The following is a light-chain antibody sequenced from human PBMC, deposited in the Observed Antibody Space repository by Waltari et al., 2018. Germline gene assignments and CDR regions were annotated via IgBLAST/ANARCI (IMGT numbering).Light chain of an antibody. Sequence: VVLTQSPGTLSLSPGERATLSCRASQSVSKYFAWYQQRPGQAPRLLIYAASTRATGIPDRFSGSGSGTDFSLTISRLEPEDFAVYYCQNHERLPATFGQGTKVEIK. J-gene: IGKJ1*01. CDR2: AAS. CDR3: QNHERLPAT. CDR1: QSVSKY. V-gene: IGKV3-20*01.